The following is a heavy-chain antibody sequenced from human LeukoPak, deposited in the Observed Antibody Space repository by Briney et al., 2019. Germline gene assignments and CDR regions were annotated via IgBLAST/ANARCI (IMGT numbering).Heavy chain of an antibody. CDR1: GFTFSSYA. V-gene: IGHV3-74*01. CDR3: ARAISMMTI. Sequence: PGGSLRLSCAASGFTFSSYAMSWVRQAPGKGLVWVSGINSDGSSTSYADSVNGRFTISRDNAKNTLYLQMNSLRAEDTAVYYCARAISMMTIWGQGTMVTVSS. J-gene: IGHJ3*02. D-gene: IGHD3-22*01. CDR2: INSDGSST.